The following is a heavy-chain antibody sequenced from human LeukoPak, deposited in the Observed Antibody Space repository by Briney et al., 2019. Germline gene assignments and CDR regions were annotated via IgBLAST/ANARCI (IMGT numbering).Heavy chain of an antibody. Sequence: GGSLRLSCAASGFTFSSYWMSWVRQAPGKGLEWVANIKQDGSEKYYVDSVKGRFTISRDNAKNSLYLQMNSLRAEDTAVYYCASLPFIAARGRAGLGYMDVWGKGTTVTVSS. V-gene: IGHV3-7*01. J-gene: IGHJ6*03. CDR1: GFTFSSYW. D-gene: IGHD6-6*01. CDR3: ASLPFIAARGRAGLGYMDV. CDR2: IKQDGSEK.